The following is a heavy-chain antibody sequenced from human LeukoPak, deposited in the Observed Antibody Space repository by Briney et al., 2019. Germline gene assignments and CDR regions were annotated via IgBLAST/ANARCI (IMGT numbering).Heavy chain of an antibody. J-gene: IGHJ4*02. CDR2: IGAYNGNT. V-gene: IGHV1-18*01. Sequence: ASVKVSCKASGYTFTSYGISWVRQAPGQGLEWMGWIGAYNGNTNYAQKFQGRVTMTRDTSISTAYMELSRLRSDDTAVYYCARDRPYKVMAGTGHYWGQGTLVTVSS. CDR1: GYTFTSYG. D-gene: IGHD6-19*01. CDR3: ARDRPYKVMAGTGHY.